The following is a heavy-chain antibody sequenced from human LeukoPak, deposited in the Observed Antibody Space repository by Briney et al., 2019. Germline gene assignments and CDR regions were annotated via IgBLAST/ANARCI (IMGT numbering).Heavy chain of an antibody. CDR2: IFPGDSDT. V-gene: IGHV5-51*01. J-gene: IGHJ3*02. CDR3: ASRGWSHGAFDI. CDR1: GYSFTTYW. Sequence: GESLKISCKASGYSFTTYWIGWVRQMPGKGLEWMGIIFPGDSDTTYSPSFQGQVTISADKSISTAYLQWSSLKASDTAMYYCASRGWSHGAFDIWGQGTMVTVSS. D-gene: IGHD3-3*01.